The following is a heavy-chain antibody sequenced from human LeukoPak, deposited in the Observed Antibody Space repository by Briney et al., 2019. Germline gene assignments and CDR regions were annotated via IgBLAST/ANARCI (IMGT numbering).Heavy chain of an antibody. J-gene: IGHJ4*02. CDR2: TSSNGGST. CDR1: GFTFSSYA. CDR3: VKDVEPAAATSTYYFDY. Sequence: GGSLRLSCSASGFTFSSYAMHWVRQAPGKGLEYVSATSSNGGSTYYADSVKGRFTISRDNSKNTLYLQMSSLRAEDTAVYYCVKDVEPAAATSTYYFDYWGQGTLVTVSS. V-gene: IGHV3-64D*09. D-gene: IGHD2-2*01.